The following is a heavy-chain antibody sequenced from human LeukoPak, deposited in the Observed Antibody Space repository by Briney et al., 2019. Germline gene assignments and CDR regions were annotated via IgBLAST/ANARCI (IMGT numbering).Heavy chain of an antibody. Sequence: GGSLRLSCAASGFTFSSYAMSWVRQAPGKGLEWVSAISGSGGSTYYADSVKGRFTIFRDNSKNTLYLQMNSLRAEDTAVYYCARVPASGSSLYYYYGMDVWGQGTTVTVSS. V-gene: IGHV3-23*01. CDR2: ISGSGGST. CDR1: GFTFSSYA. J-gene: IGHJ6*02. D-gene: IGHD1-26*01. CDR3: ARVPASGSSLYYYYGMDV.